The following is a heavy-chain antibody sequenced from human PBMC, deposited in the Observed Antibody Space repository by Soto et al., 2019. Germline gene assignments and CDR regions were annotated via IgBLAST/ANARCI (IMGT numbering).Heavy chain of an antibody. CDR3: ARAGYSYGPPYYGIDA. D-gene: IGHD5-18*01. J-gene: IGHJ6*02. Sequence: ASVKVSCKASGYTFTSYPTHCVRQAPRQRLEWMGWIDAGNGNTKYSQKFRGRVTFTTDTSASTAYMDLSSLRSEDTAVYYCARAGYSYGPPYYGIDAWGQGTTVTGSS. CDR2: IDAGNGNT. V-gene: IGHV1-3*01. CDR1: GYTFTSYP.